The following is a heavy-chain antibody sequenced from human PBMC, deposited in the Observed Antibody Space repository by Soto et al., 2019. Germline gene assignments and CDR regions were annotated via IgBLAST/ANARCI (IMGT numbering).Heavy chain of an antibody. CDR2: FDPDDGET. CDR1: GHTLTELS. Sequence: ASVKVSCKVSGHTLTELSIYWVRQAPGKGLEWMGGFDPDDGETIYAQKFRGRVTMTEDTSTDTAYMELSSLRSEDTAVYYCAAVSLYWKEYWGQGTLVTVSS. CDR3: AAVSLYWKEY. D-gene: IGHD1-1*01. J-gene: IGHJ4*02. V-gene: IGHV1-24*01.